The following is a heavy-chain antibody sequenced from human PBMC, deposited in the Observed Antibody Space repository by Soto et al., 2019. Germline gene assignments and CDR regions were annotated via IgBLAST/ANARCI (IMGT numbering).Heavy chain of an antibody. D-gene: IGHD4-17*01. J-gene: IGHJ3*01. CDR3: ARDLRGHYGP. CDR2: VSGSSSYI. Sequence: GGSLRISCAGCGFNFRNFNMIWVRQAPGKGLEWVSSVSGSSSYIYYADSVKGRFTVSRDNANNLVFLQMNGLRPEDTAMYYCARDLRGHYGPWGQGTMVTVS. CDR1: GFNFRNFN. V-gene: IGHV3-21*06.